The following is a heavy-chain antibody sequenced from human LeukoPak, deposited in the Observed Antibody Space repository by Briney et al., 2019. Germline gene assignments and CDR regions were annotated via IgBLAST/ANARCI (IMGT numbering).Heavy chain of an antibody. V-gene: IGHV3-11*01. D-gene: IGHD3-10*01. Sequence: PGGSLRLSCAASGFTFSDYYMSWIRQAPGKGLEWVSYISSSGSTIYYADSVKGRFTISRDNAKNSLYLQMNSLRAEDTAVYYCARPRPDYYGSSWWFDPWGQGTLVTVSS. CDR1: GFTFSDYY. CDR2: ISSSGSTI. J-gene: IGHJ5*02. CDR3: ARPRPDYYGSSWWFDP.